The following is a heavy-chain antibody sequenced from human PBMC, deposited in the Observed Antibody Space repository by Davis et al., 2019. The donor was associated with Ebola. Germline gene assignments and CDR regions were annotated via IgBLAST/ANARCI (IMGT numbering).Heavy chain of an antibody. CDR2: IWYDGSNK. CDR1: GFTFSSYN. J-gene: IGHJ6*02. Sequence: GESLKISCAASGFTFSSYNIHWVRQIPGKGLEWVAVIWYDGSNKYYADSVKGRFTVSRDNSKNTLDLQMNSLRAEDTAVYYCARETYYYGSGNDGMDVWGQGTTVTVSS. V-gene: IGHV3-33*01. CDR3: ARETYYYGSGNDGMDV. D-gene: IGHD3-10*01.